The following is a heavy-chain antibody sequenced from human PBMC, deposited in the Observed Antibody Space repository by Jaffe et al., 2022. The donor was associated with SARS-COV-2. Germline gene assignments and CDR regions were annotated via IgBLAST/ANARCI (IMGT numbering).Heavy chain of an antibody. J-gene: IGHJ3*02. D-gene: IGHD5-12*01. CDR3: ARVSEVNIVATDALDI. Sequence: QVQLVQSGAEVKRPGASVKVSCKASGYTFTSLGISWIRQAPGQGLEWMGWIDTFNGSTNYSQKLQGRVTMATDTSTSTAYMELRSLRSDDTAVYYCARVSEVNIVATDALDIWGQGTMVTVSS. CDR1: GYTFTSLG. V-gene: IGHV1-18*01. CDR2: IDTFNGST.